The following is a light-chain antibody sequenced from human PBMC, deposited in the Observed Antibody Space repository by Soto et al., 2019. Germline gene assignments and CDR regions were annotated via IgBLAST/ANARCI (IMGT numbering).Light chain of an antibody. J-gene: IGLJ1*01. CDR2: AVS. CDR3: SSYAGSNNYV. V-gene: IGLV2-8*01. CDR1: SSDVGGYKY. Sequence: QSALTQPPSASGSPGQSVTISCTGTSSDVGGYKYVSWYQQYPGKAPKLMIYAVSERPSGVPDRFSGSKSGNTASLTVSGLQAEDEADYYCSSYAGSNNYVFGTGTNVTVL.